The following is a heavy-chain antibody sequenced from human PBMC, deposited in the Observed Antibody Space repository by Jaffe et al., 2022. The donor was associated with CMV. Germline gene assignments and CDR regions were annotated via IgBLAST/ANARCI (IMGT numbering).Heavy chain of an antibody. V-gene: IGHV2-70*15. J-gene: IGHJ6*03. CDR3: ARTLEYSSSYFYYYYMDV. Sequence: QVTLRESGPALVKPTQTLTLTCTFSGFSLSTSGMCVSWIRQPPGKALEWLARIDWDDDKYYSTSLKTRLTISKDTSKNQVVLTMTNMDPVDTATYYCARTLEYSSSYFYYYYMDVWGKGTTVTVSS. CDR2: IDWDDDK. D-gene: IGHD6-6*01. CDR1: GFSLSTSGMC.